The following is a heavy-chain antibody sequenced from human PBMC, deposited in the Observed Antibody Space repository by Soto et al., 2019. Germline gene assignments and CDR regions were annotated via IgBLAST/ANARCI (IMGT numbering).Heavy chain of an antibody. V-gene: IGHV3-33*01. CDR1: GFTFSSYG. CDR2: IWYDGSNK. J-gene: IGHJ6*02. CDR3: AREKLAAAGTYYYGMDV. Sequence: PGGSLRLSCAASGFTFSSYGMHRVRQAPGKGLEWVAVIWYDGSNKYYADSVKGRFTISRDNSKNTLYLQMNSLRAEDTAVYYCAREKLAAAGTYYYGMDVWGQGTTVTVSS. D-gene: IGHD6-13*01.